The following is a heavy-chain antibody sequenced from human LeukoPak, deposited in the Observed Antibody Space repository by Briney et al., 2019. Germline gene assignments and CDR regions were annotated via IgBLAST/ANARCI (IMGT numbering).Heavy chain of an antibody. CDR2: ISGSGVT. CDR3: AKDLNWGGR. CDR1: GDSITSDH. D-gene: IGHD7-27*01. J-gene: IGHJ4*02. Sequence: ASETLSLTCTVSGDSITSDHYWTWVRQAPGKGLEWVSGISGSGVTDYADSVKGRFTISRDNSKNTLYLQMNSLRAEDTAVYYCAKDLNWGGRWGQGTLVTVSS. V-gene: IGHV3-23*01.